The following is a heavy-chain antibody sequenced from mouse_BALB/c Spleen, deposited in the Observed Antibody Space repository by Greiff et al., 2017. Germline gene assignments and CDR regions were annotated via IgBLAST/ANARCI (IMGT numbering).Heavy chain of an antibody. D-gene: IGHD2-14*01. V-gene: IGHV5-9-4*01. CDR3: ARDWDRYDKAYYAMDY. CDR1: GFTFSSYA. Sequence: DVMLVESGGGLVKPGGSLKLSCAASGFTFSSYAMSWVRQSPEKRLEWVAEISSGGSYTYYPDTVTGRFTISRDNAKNTLYREMSSLRSEDTAMYYCARDWDRYDKAYYAMDYWGQGTSVTVSS. J-gene: IGHJ4*01. CDR2: ISSGGSYT.